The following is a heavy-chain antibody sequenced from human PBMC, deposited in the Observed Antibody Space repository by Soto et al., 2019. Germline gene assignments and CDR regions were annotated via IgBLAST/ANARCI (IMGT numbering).Heavy chain of an antibody. CDR3: ANVPIWCSSTSCYTEGFDY. CDR2: ISAGGST. CDR1: GFTFSDYA. V-gene: IGHV3-23*01. J-gene: IGHJ4*02. D-gene: IGHD2-2*02. Sequence: GGSLRLCCTASGFTFSDYAMSWVRQPPGKGLEWVSVISAGGSTYYADSVKGRFTVSRANSKNTLYLQMNSLRAEDTAVYYCANVPIWCSSTSCYTEGFDYWGQGTLVTVSS.